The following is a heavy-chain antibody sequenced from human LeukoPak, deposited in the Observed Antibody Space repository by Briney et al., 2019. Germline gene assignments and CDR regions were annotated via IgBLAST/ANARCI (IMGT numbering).Heavy chain of an antibody. J-gene: IGHJ5*02. CDR2: ISGSGGNT. Sequence: PGGSLRLSCAASGFTFSNYALNWVRQAPGKGLEWVSAISGSGGNTYYADSVKGRFTISRDNSRNTLYLQMNSLGAEDTAVYYCAKDPMASGSYLFDPWGQGTLVTVSS. V-gene: IGHV3-23*01. CDR1: GFTFSNYA. D-gene: IGHD3-10*01. CDR3: AKDPMASGSYLFDP.